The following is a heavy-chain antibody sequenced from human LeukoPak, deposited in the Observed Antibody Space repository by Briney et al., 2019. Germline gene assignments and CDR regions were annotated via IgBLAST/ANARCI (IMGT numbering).Heavy chain of an antibody. D-gene: IGHD4-23*01. CDR1: GYIFTNHY. J-gene: IGHJ5*02. CDR2: INPSGSST. Sequence: ASVKVSSKASGYIFTNHYMHWVRQAPGQGLEWMGLINPSGSSTLYAEKFRGRIIMTRDMSTATDYMELSSLRSEDTAVYYCAGDNSIADRGWWFDPWGQGTLVTVSS. CDR3: AGDNSIADRGWWFDP. V-gene: IGHV1-46*01.